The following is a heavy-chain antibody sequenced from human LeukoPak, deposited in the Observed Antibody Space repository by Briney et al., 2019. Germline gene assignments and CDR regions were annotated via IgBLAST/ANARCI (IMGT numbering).Heavy chain of an antibody. CDR3: ARGSWGYSYSDAFDI. D-gene: IGHD5-18*01. Sequence: KPSETLSLTCAVYGGSFSGYYWSWIRQPPGKGLEWIGEINHSGSTNYNPSLKSRVTISVDTSKNQFSLKLSSVTAADTAVYYCARGSWGYSYSDAFDIWGQGTMVTVSS. J-gene: IGHJ3*02. CDR2: INHSGST. V-gene: IGHV4-34*01. CDR1: GGSFSGYY.